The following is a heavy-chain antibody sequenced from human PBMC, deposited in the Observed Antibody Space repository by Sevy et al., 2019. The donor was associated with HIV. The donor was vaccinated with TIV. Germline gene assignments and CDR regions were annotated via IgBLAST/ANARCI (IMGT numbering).Heavy chain of an antibody. V-gene: IGHV3-33*01. J-gene: IGHJ6*02. CDR2: ISYDGSNK. CDR1: GFTFSSYG. D-gene: IGHD2-15*01. CDR3: ARDRPENGYCSGGSCYWGPYYYYGMDV. Sequence: GGSLRLSCAASGFTFSSYGMHWVRQAPGKGLEWVAVISYDGSNKYYADSVKGRFTISRNNCKNTLYLQMNSLRAEDTAVYYGARDRPENGYCSGGSCYWGPYYYYGMDVWGHGTTVTVSS.